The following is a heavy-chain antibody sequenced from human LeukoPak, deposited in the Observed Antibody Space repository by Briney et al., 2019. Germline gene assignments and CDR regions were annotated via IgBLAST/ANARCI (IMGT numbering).Heavy chain of an antibody. V-gene: IGHV3-30*04. J-gene: IGHJ4*02. CDR2: ISYDGSNK. Sequence: GGSLRLSCAASGFTFSSYAMHWVRQAPGKGLEWVAVISYDGSNKYYADSVKGRFTISRDNSKNTLYLQMNSLRAEDTAVYYCAREVPIAVAGGGVDYWGQGTLVTVSS. CDR1: GFTFSSYA. CDR3: AREVPIAVAGGGVDY. D-gene: IGHD6-19*01.